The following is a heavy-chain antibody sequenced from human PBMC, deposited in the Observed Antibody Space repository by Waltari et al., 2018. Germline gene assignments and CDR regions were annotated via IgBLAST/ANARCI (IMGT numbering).Heavy chain of an antibody. D-gene: IGHD6-19*01. CDR3: ARAPKRTSSEVDY. CDR1: GFSFSSWY. CDR2: MNQDGSEK. J-gene: IGHJ4*02. V-gene: IGHV3-7*01. Sequence: EVQLLESGGGLVQPGGSLRLSCAASGFSFSSWYMSWFRQAPGKGLEWVANMNQDGSEKNYVDSVKGRFTISRDNAKNSLSLQMNSLRVEDTAVYYCARAPKRTSSEVDYWGQGTLVTVSS.